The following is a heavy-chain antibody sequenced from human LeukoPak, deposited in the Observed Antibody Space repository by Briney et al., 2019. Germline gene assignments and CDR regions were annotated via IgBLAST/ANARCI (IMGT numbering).Heavy chain of an antibody. CDR2: ISYDGSNK. V-gene: IGHV3-30*04. CDR3: AREHDYGDYGSFDY. Sequence: PGRSLRLSCAASGFTFSSYAMHWVRQALGKGLEWVAVISYDGSNKYYADSVKGRFTISRDNSKNTLYLQMNSLRAEDTAVYYCAREHDYGDYGSFDYWGQGTLVTVSS. D-gene: IGHD4-17*01. J-gene: IGHJ4*02. CDR1: GFTFSSYA.